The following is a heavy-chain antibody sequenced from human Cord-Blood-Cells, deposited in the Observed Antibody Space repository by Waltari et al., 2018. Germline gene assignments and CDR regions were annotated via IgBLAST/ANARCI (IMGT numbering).Heavy chain of an antibody. CDR3: ARVGSYNWFDP. D-gene: IGHD1-1*01. Sequence: QVQLQESGPGLVKPSQTLSLTCTVSGGSISSGSYYWSWIRQPAGKGLEWIGYIYTSGSTNYNPSLTSRVTISGDTSKNQFSLKLSSVTAADTAVYYCARVGSYNWFDPWGQGTLVTISS. J-gene: IGHJ5*02. CDR1: GGSISSGSYY. V-gene: IGHV4-61*09. CDR2: IYTSGST.